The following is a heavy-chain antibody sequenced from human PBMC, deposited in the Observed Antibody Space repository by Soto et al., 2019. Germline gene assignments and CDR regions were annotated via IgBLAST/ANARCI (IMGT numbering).Heavy chain of an antibody. V-gene: IGHV1-2*02. J-gene: IGHJ6*02. CDR1: QYTFTDFY. CDR2: INPNSGGT. CDR3: ARTCSGGSCYSSYYYGMDV. Sequence: ASVNVSCKSSQYTFTDFYIHWGRQAPGQGLEWMGRINPNSGGTNSPQKFQGRVTMTRDTSINTAYMELSSLRSDDTAVYYCARTCSGGSCYSSYYYGMDVWGQGTTVTVSS. D-gene: IGHD2-15*01.